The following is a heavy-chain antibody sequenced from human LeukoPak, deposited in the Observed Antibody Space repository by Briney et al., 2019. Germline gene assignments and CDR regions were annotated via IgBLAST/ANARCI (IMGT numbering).Heavy chain of an antibody. Sequence: ETLSLTCAVYGGSFSGYYWSWVRQAPGKGLEWVSAISGSGGSTYYADSVKGRFTISRDNSKNTLYLQMNSPRAEETAVYYSAKVSGSPAGYGMDVGGQGTTGPVS. CDR1: GGSFSGYY. V-gene: IGHV3-23*01. J-gene: IGHJ6*02. D-gene: IGHD1-26*01. CDR2: ISGSGGST. CDR3: AKVSGSPAGYGMDV.